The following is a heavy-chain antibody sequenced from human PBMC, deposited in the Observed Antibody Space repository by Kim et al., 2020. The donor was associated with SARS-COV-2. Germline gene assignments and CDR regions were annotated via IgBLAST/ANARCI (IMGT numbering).Heavy chain of an antibody. CDR1: GFTLRSYE. Sequence: GGSLRLSCAASGFTLRSYEMNWVRQAPGKGLEWVSYISSSGSTIFYADSVKGRFTISRDNAKNSLYLQMNSLRAEDTADYYCARDYALVALVTVVHYGM. CDR3: ARDYALVALVTVVHYGM. V-gene: IGHV3-48*03. D-gene: IGHD2-2*01. J-gene: IGHJ6*01. CDR2: ISSSGSTI.